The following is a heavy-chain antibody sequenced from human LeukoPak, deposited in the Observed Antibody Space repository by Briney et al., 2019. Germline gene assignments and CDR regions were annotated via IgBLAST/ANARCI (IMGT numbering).Heavy chain of an antibody. CDR3: ARGYSYGLPRS. D-gene: IGHD5-18*01. CDR2: IYYSGST. J-gene: IGHJ4*02. V-gene: IGHV4-59*01. CDR1: GGSINSYY. Sequence: SETLSLTCTVSGGSINSYYWSWIRQPPGKGLEWIGYIYYSGSTNYNPSLKSRVTISVDTSKNQFSLKLSSVTAADTAVYYCARGYSYGLPRSWGQGTLVTVSS.